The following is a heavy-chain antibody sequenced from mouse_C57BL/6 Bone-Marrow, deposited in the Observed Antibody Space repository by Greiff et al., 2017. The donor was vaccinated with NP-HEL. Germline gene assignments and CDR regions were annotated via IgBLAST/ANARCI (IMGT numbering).Heavy chain of an antibody. CDR3: TTLITTVVPYFDY. CDR2: IDPENGDT. V-gene: IGHV14-4*01. Sequence: VQLKESGAELVRPGASVKLSCTASGFNIKDDYMHWVKQRPEQGLEWIGWIDPENGDTEYASKFQGKATITADTSSNTAYLQLSSLTSEDTAVYYCTTLITTVVPYFDYWGQGTTLTVSS. D-gene: IGHD1-1*01. CDR1: GFNIKDDY. J-gene: IGHJ2*01.